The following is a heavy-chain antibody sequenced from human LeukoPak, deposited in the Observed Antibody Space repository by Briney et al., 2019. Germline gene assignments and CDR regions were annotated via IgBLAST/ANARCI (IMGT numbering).Heavy chain of an antibody. Sequence: SETLSLTCTVSGGSISSGSYYWSWIRQPAGKGLEWIGRIYTSGSTNYNPSLKSRVTISVDTSKNQFSLKLSSVTAADTAVYYCARDQGYSSSGFDYWGQGTLVTVSS. J-gene: IGHJ4*02. CDR1: GGSISSGSYY. V-gene: IGHV4-61*02. CDR3: ARDQGYSSSGFDY. D-gene: IGHD6-6*01. CDR2: IYTSGST.